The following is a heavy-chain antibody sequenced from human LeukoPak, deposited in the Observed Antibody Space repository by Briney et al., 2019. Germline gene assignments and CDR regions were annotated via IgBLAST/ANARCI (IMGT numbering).Heavy chain of an antibody. CDR2: VSSGFHA. J-gene: IGHJ4*02. Sequence: GGSLRLSCTASGFTLGSHDMHWVRQTPGQGLEWVAAVSSGFHAFFADSVQGRFTVSKEDARNSLYLQMNSLRAGDTAVYYCVREARGYHYTYFDYWGQGTLVTVSS. CDR1: GFTLGSHD. V-gene: IGHV3-13*01. CDR3: VREARGYHYTYFDY. D-gene: IGHD5-18*01.